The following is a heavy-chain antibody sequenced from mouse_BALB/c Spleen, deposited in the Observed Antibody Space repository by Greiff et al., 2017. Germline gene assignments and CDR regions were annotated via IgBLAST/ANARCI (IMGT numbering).Heavy chain of an antibody. V-gene: IGHV5-6-5*01. J-gene: IGHJ4*01. CDR3: ARRLYGYAMDY. CDR2: ISSGGST. CDR1: GFTFSSYA. D-gene: IGHD1-1*01. Sequence: EVKVEESGGGLVKPGGSLKLSCAASGFTFSSYAMSWVRQTPEKRLEWVASISSGGSTYYPDSVKGRFTISRDNARNILYLQMSSLRSKDTAMYYCARRLYGYAMDYWGQGTSVTVSS.